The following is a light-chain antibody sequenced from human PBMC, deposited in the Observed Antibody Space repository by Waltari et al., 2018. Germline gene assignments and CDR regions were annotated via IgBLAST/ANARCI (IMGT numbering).Light chain of an antibody. CDR2: TAA. CDR1: QSIRSY. J-gene: IGKJ2*01. V-gene: IGKV1-39*01. CDR3: QQSYSSPYT. Sequence: DIQMTQSPSSLSASVGDRVIITCRASQSIRSYLNWYQQKPGKAPKLLIYTAANFQSGVPSRVSGSGSGTDFTLTITSLQPEDFATYYCQQSYSSPYTFGQGTKVETK.